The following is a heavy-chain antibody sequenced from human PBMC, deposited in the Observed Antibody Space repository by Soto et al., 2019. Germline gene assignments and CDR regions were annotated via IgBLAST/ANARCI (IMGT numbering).Heavy chain of an antibody. Sequence: ASVKVSCKASGYSFTSYAIHWMRQAPGQRLEWMGWINAGNGNTKVPQKFQGRFTISRDNAKNSLYLQMNSLRAEDTAVYYCARIRYYDSGSSINWFDPWGQGTLVTVPQ. CDR3: ARIRYYDSGSSINWFDP. D-gene: IGHD3-10*01. J-gene: IGHJ5*02. V-gene: IGHV1-3*01. CDR1: GYSFTSYA. CDR2: INAGNGNT.